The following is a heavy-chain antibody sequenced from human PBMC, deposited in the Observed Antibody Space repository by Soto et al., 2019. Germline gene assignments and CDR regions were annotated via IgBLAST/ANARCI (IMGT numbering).Heavy chain of an antibody. Sequence: QVQLVQSGAEVKKPGASVKVSCKASGYTFTTYGINWVRQAPGQGLEWMGWVSPYNGDTSNAQKVQGRVTMTTDTSTRTAYLELRSLRSDDTAVYYCAREVGHMDVWGQGTTVTVSS. CDR3: AREVGHMDV. V-gene: IGHV1-18*04. D-gene: IGHD2-2*01. CDR2: VSPYNGDT. J-gene: IGHJ6*02. CDR1: GYTFTTYG.